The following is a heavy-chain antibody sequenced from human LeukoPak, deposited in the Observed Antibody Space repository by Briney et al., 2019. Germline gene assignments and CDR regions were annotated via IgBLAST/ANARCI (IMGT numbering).Heavy chain of an antibody. D-gene: IGHD3-3*01. CDR1: GFTFSSYA. Sequence: GGSLRLSCAASGFTFSSYAMSWVRQAPGKGLEWVSAISGSGGSTYYADSVKGRFTTSRDNSKNTLYLQMNSLRAEDTAVYYCAKAYYDFWSGLSYWGQGILVTVSS. CDR2: ISGSGGST. J-gene: IGHJ4*02. CDR3: AKAYYDFWSGLSY. V-gene: IGHV3-23*01.